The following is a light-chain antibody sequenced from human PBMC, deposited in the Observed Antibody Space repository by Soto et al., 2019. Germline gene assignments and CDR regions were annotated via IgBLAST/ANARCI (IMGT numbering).Light chain of an antibody. Sequence: EIVMTQSPATLSVSPGERDTLSCRARKSLNNNLAWYQQKPGQGPRLLIYFASTRATGIPARFSGSGSGTDFSLTISSLQSEDSAVYYCQQYSAWPLTFGGGTKVETK. V-gene: IGKV3-15*01. CDR3: QQYSAWPLT. CDR1: KSLNNN. CDR2: FAS. J-gene: IGKJ4*01.